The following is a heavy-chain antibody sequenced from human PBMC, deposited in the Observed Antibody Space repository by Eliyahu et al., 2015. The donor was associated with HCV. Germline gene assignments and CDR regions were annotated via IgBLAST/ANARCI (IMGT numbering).Heavy chain of an antibody. CDR2: ISGSGGST. J-gene: IGHJ4*02. D-gene: IGHD6-19*01. V-gene: IGHV3-23*01. Sequence: EVQLLESGGGLVQPGGSXRLXCAATGXTFXTXXMNWVRQAPGKGLEWVSRISGSGGSTYYADSVKGRFTISRDSSKNTLYLQMNSLRGEDTAVYYCAKDQTPYSSGWYPYFDCWGQGTLVTVSS. CDR3: AKDQTPYSSGWYPYFDC. CDR1: GXTFXTXX.